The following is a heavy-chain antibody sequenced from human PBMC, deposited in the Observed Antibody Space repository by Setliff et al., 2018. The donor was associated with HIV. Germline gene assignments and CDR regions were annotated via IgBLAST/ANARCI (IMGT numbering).Heavy chain of an antibody. Sequence: LSLTCTVSGDSISSYSWSWIRQPPGKGLEWIGHIYYSGRTSYNPSLKSRVTISVDTSKNQFSLKLSSVTAADTAVYYCARDVGSHYDSREYYFDYWGQGTLVTVSS. CDR3: ARDVGSHYDSREYYFDY. J-gene: IGHJ4*02. D-gene: IGHD3-22*01. V-gene: IGHV4-59*01. CDR2: IYYSGRT. CDR1: GDSISSYS.